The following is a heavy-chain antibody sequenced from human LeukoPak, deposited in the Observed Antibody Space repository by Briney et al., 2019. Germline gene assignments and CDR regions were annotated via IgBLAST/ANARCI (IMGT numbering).Heavy chain of an antibody. CDR1: GYTFTGYY. D-gene: IGHD3-10*01. Sequence: GASVKVSCKASGYTFTGYYMHWVRQAPGQGLEWMGGIIPNFGTTHYAQKLQGRVTISADESTSTAYMELSSLRSEDTAVYYCARVLRWTRGREDGMDVWGQGTTVTVSS. CDR2: IIPNFGTT. J-gene: IGHJ6*02. CDR3: ARVLRWTRGREDGMDV. V-gene: IGHV1-69*13.